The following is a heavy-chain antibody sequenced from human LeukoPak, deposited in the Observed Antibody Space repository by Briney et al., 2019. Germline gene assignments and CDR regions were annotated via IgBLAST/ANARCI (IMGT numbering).Heavy chain of an antibody. V-gene: IGHV3-23*01. CDR1: RFTFSSYA. CDR2: ISGSGGST. D-gene: IGHD7-27*01. Sequence: PGGSLRLSCAASRFTFSSYAMSWVRQAPGKGLEWVSAISGSGGSTYYADSVKGRFTLSRDNAKNSLYLQMNSLRVEDTAVYYCARDRLGLPPRGPDYWGQGTLVIVSS. CDR3: ARDRLGLPPRGPDY. J-gene: IGHJ4*02.